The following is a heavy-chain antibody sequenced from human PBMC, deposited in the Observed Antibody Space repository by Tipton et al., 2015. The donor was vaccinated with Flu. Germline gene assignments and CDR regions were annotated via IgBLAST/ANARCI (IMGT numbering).Heavy chain of an antibody. V-gene: IGHV4-39*07. CDR2: IYYSGST. CDR3: ARGIRITMIVKGAFDI. Sequence: TLSLTCTVSGGSISSSSYYWGWIRQPPGKGLEWIGSIYYSGSTYYNPSLKSRVTISVDTSKNQFSLKLSSVTAADTAVYYCARGIRITMIVKGAFDIWGQGTMVTVSS. CDR1: GGSISSSSYY. D-gene: IGHD3-22*01. J-gene: IGHJ3*02.